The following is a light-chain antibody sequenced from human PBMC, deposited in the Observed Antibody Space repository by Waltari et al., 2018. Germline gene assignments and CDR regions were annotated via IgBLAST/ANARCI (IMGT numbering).Light chain of an antibody. CDR3: QQRSNWAPHA. Sequence: EIVWTQSPATLSLSPGETATLPCRTSQGVGTDLAWYQHKPGQAPRLIIYDASNSATGIPARFRGSDSGTDFTLTISSLEAEDFAIYYCQQRSNWAPHAFGQGARLEIK. CDR1: QGVGTD. V-gene: IGKV3-11*01. CDR2: DAS. J-gene: IGKJ2*01.